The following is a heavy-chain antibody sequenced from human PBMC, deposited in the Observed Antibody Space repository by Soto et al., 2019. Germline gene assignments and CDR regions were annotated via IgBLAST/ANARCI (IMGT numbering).Heavy chain of an antibody. CDR2: INYSGNT. CDR3: ARHPGYCTGTSCDGYYPMDV. V-gene: IGHV4-39*01. J-gene: IGHJ6*01. Sequence: SETLSLTCTVSGDSISSNNYYWGWIRQPPGKGLEWIGGINYSGNTYYDPSLKSRVTISVDTSKNQFSLMLTSVTAADTAVYYCARHPGYCTGTSCDGYYPMDVWGRGTPVTVSS. CDR1: GDSISSNNYY. D-gene: IGHD2-2*01.